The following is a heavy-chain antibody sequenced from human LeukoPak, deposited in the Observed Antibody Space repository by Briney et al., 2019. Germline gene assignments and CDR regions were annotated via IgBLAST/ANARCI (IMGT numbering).Heavy chain of an antibody. V-gene: IGHV3-48*04. CDR2: ITSSSSTI. D-gene: IGHD3-10*01. Sequence: PGGSLRLSCAASGFTYSSYNMNWVRQAPGKGLEWVSYITSSSSTIYYADSVKGRFTISRDNAKNSLYLQMNSLRAEDTALYYCAKAYGSGSYLLYYYYMDVWGKGTTVTISS. CDR1: GFTYSSYN. CDR3: AKAYGSGSYLLYYYYMDV. J-gene: IGHJ6*03.